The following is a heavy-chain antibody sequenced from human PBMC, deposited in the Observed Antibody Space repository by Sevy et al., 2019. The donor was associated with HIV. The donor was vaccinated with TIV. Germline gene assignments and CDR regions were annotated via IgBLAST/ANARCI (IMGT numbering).Heavy chain of an antibody. CDR1: GFTFSSYG. V-gene: IGHV3-33*01. CDR3: ARDGERVGRFWSGNYGMDV. CDR2: IWYDGSNK. Sequence: GGSLRLSCAASGFTFSSYGMHWVRQAPGKGLEWVAVIWYDGSNKYYADSVKGRFTISRDNSKNTLYLQMNSLRAEATAVYYCARDGERVGRFWSGNYGMDVWGQGTTVTVSS. D-gene: IGHD3-3*01. J-gene: IGHJ6*02.